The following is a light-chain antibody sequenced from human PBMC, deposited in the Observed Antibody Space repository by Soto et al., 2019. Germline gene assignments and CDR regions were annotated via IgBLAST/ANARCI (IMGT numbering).Light chain of an antibody. Sequence: QPVLTQSPSASASLGASVKLTCTLSSGHSSYAIAWHQQQPEKGPRYLMNLNSDGSHSKADGIPDRFSGSSSGAERYLTISSLQSEDEADYYCQTWGTGMVFGGGTKLTVL. CDR2: LNSDGSH. J-gene: IGLJ2*01. V-gene: IGLV4-69*01. CDR1: SGHSSYA. CDR3: QTWGTGMV.